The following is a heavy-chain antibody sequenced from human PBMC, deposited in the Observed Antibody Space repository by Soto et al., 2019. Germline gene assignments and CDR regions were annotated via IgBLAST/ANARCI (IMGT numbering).Heavy chain of an antibody. D-gene: IGHD3-22*01. Sequence: PGGSLRLSCAASGFTFSSYAMSWVRQAPGKGLEWVSAISGSGGSTYYADSVKGRFTISRDNSKNTLYLQMNSLRAEDTAVYYCAKAGGPIVVVINFDYWGQGTLVTVSS. V-gene: IGHV3-23*01. CDR1: GFTFSSYA. CDR2: ISGSGGST. CDR3: AKAGGPIVVVINFDY. J-gene: IGHJ4*02.